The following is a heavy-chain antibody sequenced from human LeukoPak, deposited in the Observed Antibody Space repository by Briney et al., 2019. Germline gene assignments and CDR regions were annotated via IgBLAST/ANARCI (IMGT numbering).Heavy chain of an antibody. V-gene: IGHV4-34*01. J-gene: IGHJ5*02. CDR3: ARAVVVPAAIPFDP. Sequence: SETLSLTCAVYGVSFSGYYWSWIRQPPGKGLEWIGEINHSGSTNYNPSLKSRVTISVDTSKNQFSLKLSSVTAADTAVYYCARAVVVPAAIPFDPWGQGTLVTVSS. CDR1: GVSFSGYY. D-gene: IGHD2-2*01. CDR2: INHSGST.